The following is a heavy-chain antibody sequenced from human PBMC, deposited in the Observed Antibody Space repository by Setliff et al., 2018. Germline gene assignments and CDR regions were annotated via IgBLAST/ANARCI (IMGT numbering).Heavy chain of an antibody. J-gene: IGHJ6*02. CDR3: ARDWALIRYFDLTLDV. CDR1: GGTFSSYG. CDR2: IIPMYGTA. D-gene: IGHD3-9*01. Sequence: SVKVSCKASGGTFSSYGISWVRQAPGQGLEWMGGIIPMYGTANYAQKFQGRVTLTTDDSTSTAYMGLSSLRSEDTAVYYCARDWALIRYFDLTLDVWGQGTTVTVSS. V-gene: IGHV1-69*05.